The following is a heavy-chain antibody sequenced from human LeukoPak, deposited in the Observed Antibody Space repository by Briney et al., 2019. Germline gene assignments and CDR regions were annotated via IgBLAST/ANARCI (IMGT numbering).Heavy chain of an antibody. J-gene: IGHJ4*02. Sequence: SETLSLTCAVYGGSFSGYYWSWIRQPPGKGLEWIGEINHSGSTNYNPSIKSRVTISVDTSKNQFSLKLSSVTAADTAVYYCARGGIAARQEYWGQGTLVTVSS. D-gene: IGHD6-6*01. V-gene: IGHV4-34*01. CDR2: INHSGST. CDR3: ARGGIAARQEY. CDR1: GGSFSGYY.